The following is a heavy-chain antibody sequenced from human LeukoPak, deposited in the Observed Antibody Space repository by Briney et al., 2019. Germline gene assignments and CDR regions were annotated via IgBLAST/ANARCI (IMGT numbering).Heavy chain of an antibody. Sequence: ASVKVSCKASGYTFTSYGISWVRQAPGQGLEWMGWISAYNGNTNYAQKLQGRVTMTTDTSTSTAYMELRSLRSDDTAVYYCASDGNSGSYPGYFDYWGQGTLLTVSS. CDR2: ISAYNGNT. D-gene: IGHD1-26*01. CDR3: ASDGNSGSYPGYFDY. V-gene: IGHV1-18*01. CDR1: GYTFTSYG. J-gene: IGHJ4*02.